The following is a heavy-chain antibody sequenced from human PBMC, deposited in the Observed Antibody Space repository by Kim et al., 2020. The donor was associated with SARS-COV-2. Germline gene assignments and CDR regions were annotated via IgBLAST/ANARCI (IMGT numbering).Heavy chain of an antibody. V-gene: IGHV3-53*04. CDR2: IYSGGST. D-gene: IGHD6-19*01. CDR3: ARATGYSSGWYVDY. CDR1: GFTVSSNY. Sequence: GGSLRLSCAASGFTVSSNYMSWVRQAPGKGLEWVSVIYSGGSTYYADSVKGRFTISRHNSKNTLYLQMNSLRAEDTAVYYCARATGYSSGWYVDYWGQGTLVTVSS. J-gene: IGHJ4*02.